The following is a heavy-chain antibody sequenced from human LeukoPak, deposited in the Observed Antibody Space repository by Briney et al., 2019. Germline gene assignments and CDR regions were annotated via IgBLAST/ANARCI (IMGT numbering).Heavy chain of an antibody. V-gene: IGHV1-3*01. CDR3: ARAGGWWDFDY. D-gene: IGHD2-15*01. CDR1: GYTFTSYA. J-gene: IGHJ4*02. CDR2: INAGNGNT. Sequence: APVKVSCKASGYTFTSYAMHWVRQAPGQRLEWMGWINAGNGNTKYSQKFQGRVTITRDTSASTAYMELSSLRSEDTAVYYCARAGGWWDFDYWGQGTLVTVSS.